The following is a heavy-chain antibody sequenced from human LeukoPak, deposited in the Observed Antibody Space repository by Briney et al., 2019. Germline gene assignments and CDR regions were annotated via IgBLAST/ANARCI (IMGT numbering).Heavy chain of an antibody. CDR3: AKVLVPNCSGGSCYGDFDY. CDR1: GFTFSSYA. V-gene: IGHV3-23*01. Sequence: GGSLRLSCAASGFTFSSYAMSWVRQAPGKGLEWVSAISGSGGSTYYADSVKGRFTISRDNSKNTLYLQMNSLRAEDAAVYYCAKVLVPNCSGGSCYGDFDYWGQGTLVTVSS. D-gene: IGHD2-15*01. CDR2: ISGSGGST. J-gene: IGHJ4*02.